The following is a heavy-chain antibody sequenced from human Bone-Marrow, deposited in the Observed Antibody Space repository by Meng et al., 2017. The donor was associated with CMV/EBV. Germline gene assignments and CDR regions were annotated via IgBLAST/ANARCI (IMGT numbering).Heavy chain of an antibody. D-gene: IGHD1-7*01. CDR3: AKDLADWNYGGFDH. V-gene: IGHV3-23*03. CDR2: IYSGGSST. Sequence: SCKASGGTFSSYAMSWVRQAPGKGLEWVSVIYSGGSSTYYADSVKGRFTISRDNSKNTLYLQMNSLRAEDTAVYYCAKDLADWNYGGFDHWGQGTLVTVSS. CDR1: GGTFSSYA. J-gene: IGHJ4*02.